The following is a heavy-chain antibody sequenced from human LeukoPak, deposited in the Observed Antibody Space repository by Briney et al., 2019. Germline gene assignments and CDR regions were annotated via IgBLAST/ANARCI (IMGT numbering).Heavy chain of an antibody. J-gene: IGHJ4*02. Sequence: PSETLSLTCSVSDGSTTSYYWSWIRQPPGKGLEWIGYIYYSRSTNYNPSLKSRVTISVDTSKNQFSLKLSSVTAADTAVYYCATQAGEYYYDSSGYYTLDYWGQGTLVTVSS. V-gene: IGHV4-59*01. CDR3: ATQAGEYYYDSSGYYTLDY. CDR2: IYYSRST. D-gene: IGHD3-22*01. CDR1: DGSTTSYY.